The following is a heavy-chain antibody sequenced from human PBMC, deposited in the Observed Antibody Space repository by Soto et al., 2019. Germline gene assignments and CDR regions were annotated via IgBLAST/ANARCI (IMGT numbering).Heavy chain of an antibody. CDR1: GFTFSRYG. J-gene: IGHJ4*02. V-gene: IGHV3-30*18. CDR3: AKDGGYLTYYFDY. Sequence: QVQLVESGGGVVQPGRSLRLSCAASGFTFSRYGMHWVRQAPGKGLEWVAVISYDGSNKYYADSVKGRFTISRDNSKNTLYLQMNSLRAEDTAVYYCAKDGGYLTYYFDYWGQGTLVTVSS. CDR2: ISYDGSNK. D-gene: IGHD3-16*02.